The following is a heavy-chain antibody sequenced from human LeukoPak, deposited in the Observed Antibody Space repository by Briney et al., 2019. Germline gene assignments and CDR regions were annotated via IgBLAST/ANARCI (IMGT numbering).Heavy chain of an antibody. CDR1: GFTFDDYG. CDR2: ISWNSGSR. CDR3: AKGGYSNSPGYMDV. J-gene: IGHJ6*03. D-gene: IGHD6-13*01. V-gene: IGHV3-9*03. Sequence: GGSLRLSCAASGFTFDDYGMHWVRQAPGKGLEWVSGISWNSGSRAYADSVKGRFTISRDNVKNSLYLQMDSLRAEDMALYYCAKGGYSNSPGYMDVWGKGTTVTVSS.